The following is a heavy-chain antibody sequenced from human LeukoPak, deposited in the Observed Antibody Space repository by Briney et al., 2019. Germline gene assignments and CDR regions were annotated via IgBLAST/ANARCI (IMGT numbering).Heavy chain of an antibody. J-gene: IGHJ5*02. Sequence: GGSLRLSCAASGFTFSSYWMHWVRPAPGKGLVWVSRINSDGSSTSYADSVKGRFTISRDNAKNTLYLQMNSLRAEDTAVYYCASRVGATIWFDPWGQGTPVTVSS. D-gene: IGHD1-26*01. V-gene: IGHV3-74*01. CDR1: GFTFSSYW. CDR3: ASRVGATIWFDP. CDR2: INSDGSST.